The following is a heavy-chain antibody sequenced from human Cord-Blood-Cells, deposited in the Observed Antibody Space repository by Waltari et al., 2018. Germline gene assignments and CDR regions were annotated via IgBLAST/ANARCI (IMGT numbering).Heavy chain of an antibody. CDR1: GGSFSGYY. D-gene: IGHD2-15*01. Sequence: QVQLQQWGAGLLKPSETLSLTCAVYGGSFSGYYWSWIRQPPGKGLEWIGEINHSGSTNYNPSLKSRVTISVDTSKNQFSLKLGSVTAADTAVYYCARGAGDCSGGSCYSVYYYYYMDVWGKGTTVTVSS. V-gene: IGHV4-34*01. CDR3: ARGAGDCSGGSCYSVYYYYYMDV. CDR2: INHSGST. J-gene: IGHJ6*03.